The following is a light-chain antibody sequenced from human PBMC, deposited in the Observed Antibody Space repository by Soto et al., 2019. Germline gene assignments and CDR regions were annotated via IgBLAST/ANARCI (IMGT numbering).Light chain of an antibody. CDR2: EVT. Sequence: QSVLTQPASVSGSPGQSITISCTGTTSDVGGYNYVSWYQQHPGKAPKLIICEVTNRPSGVSHRFSGSKSGDTASLTISGLQTEDEADYYCSSYTTSSTWVFGGGTKLTVL. V-gene: IGLV2-14*01. CDR1: TSDVGGYNY. J-gene: IGLJ3*02. CDR3: SSYTTSSTWV.